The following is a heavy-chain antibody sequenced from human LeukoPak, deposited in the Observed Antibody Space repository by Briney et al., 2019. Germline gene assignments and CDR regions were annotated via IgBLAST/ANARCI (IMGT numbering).Heavy chain of an antibody. CDR1: GFTFSNYG. CDR2: IPYDGTNK. D-gene: IGHD4-23*01. V-gene: IGHV3-30*02. Sequence: PGGSLRLSCAPSGFTFSNYGMHWVRQAPGKGLEWVAFIPYDGTNKYHADSVKGRFTISRDNSKNTLSLQMNSLRAEDTAVYYCARDYGGSSPFDYWGQGTLVTVSS. J-gene: IGHJ4*02. CDR3: ARDYGGSSPFDY.